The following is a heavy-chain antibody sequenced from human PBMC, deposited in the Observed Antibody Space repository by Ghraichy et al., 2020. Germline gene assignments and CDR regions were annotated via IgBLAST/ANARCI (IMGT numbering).Heavy chain of an antibody. CDR3: ARDPYDFWSGYWVYDP. Sequence: SQTLSLTCAISGDSVSSNSAAWNWIRQSPSRGLEWLGRTYYRSKWYNDYAVSVKSRITINPDTSKNQFSLQLNSVTPEDTAVYYCARDPYDFWSGYWVYDPWGQGTLVTVSS. CDR2: TYYRSKWYN. J-gene: IGHJ5*02. D-gene: IGHD3-3*01. CDR1: GDSVSSNSAA. V-gene: IGHV6-1*01.